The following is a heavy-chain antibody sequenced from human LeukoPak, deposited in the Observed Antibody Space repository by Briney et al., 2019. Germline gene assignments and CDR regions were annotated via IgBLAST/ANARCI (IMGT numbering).Heavy chain of an antibody. CDR2: ISYDGSNK. CDR3: AKDFRPIPIFGVVSWYYGMDV. D-gene: IGHD3-3*01. CDR1: GFTFSSYG. V-gene: IGHV3-30*18. Sequence: GGSLRLSCAASGFTFSSYGMHWVRQAPGKGLEGVAGISYDGSNKYYADSVQGRFTISRDNSKNTLYLQINSLRAEETAVYYRAKDFRPIPIFGVVSWYYGMDVWGQGTTVSVPS. J-gene: IGHJ6*01.